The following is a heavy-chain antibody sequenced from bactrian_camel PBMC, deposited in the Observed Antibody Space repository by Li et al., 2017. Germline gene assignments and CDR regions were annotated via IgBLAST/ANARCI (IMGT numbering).Heavy chain of an antibody. J-gene: IGHJ4*01. CDR3: YLIPRPWYSDRGY. D-gene: IGHD4*01. V-gene: IGHV3S40*01. CDR2: IYTGGGST. CDR1: GYTYSSNC. Sequence: VQLVESGGGSVQAGGSLTLSCAASGYTYSSNCVGWFRQAPGNEREEVATIYTGGGSTYYADSVKGRFTISQNNAKNTVRLQMSSLKPEDTAMYYCYLIPRPWYSDRGYWGQGTQVTVS.